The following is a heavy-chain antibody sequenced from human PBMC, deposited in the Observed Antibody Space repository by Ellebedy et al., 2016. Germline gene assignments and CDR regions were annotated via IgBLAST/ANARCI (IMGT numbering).Heavy chain of an antibody. CDR1: GFTFDDYA. V-gene: IGHV3-9*01. J-gene: IGHJ4*02. Sequence: SLKISCAASGFTFDDYAMHWVRQAPGKGLEWVSGISWNSGTTDYADFVKGRFTISRDNAKNSLYLQMNRLRADDTALYYCARDLRITARDYYLDYWGQGTLVTVSS. D-gene: IGHD6-6*01. CDR3: ARDLRITARDYYLDY. CDR2: ISWNSGTT.